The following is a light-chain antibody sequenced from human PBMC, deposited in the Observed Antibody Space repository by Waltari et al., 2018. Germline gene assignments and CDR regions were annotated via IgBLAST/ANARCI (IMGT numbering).Light chain of an antibody. Sequence: DIVMTQSPDSQAVSPGGSATSNCQFSPNLLASSDNKHYLAWYQQKPGQSPKLLIYWASTRDSGVPDRFSGSGSGTDYTLTSTSLQAEDVAVYYCHQHHTAPLTFGGGTKVGIK. CDR1: PNLLASSDNKHY. CDR2: WAS. CDR3: HQHHTAPLT. V-gene: IGKV4-1*01. J-gene: IGKJ4*01.